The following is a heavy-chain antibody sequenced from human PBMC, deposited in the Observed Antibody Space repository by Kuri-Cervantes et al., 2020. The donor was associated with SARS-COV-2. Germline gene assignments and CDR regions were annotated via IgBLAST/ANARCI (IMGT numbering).Heavy chain of an antibody. CDR2: IGSSRGSK. V-gene: IGHV3-21*01. CDR3: ARDKDGIEEFDY. D-gene: IGHD5-24*01. Sequence: GESLKISCAASGFAFSNFTLNWVRQAPGKGLEWVSSIGSSRGSKYFADSVKGRFTISRDNAKNSLYLQMNSLRADDTALYYCARDKDGIEEFDYWGQGTLVTVSS. CDR1: GFAFSNFT. J-gene: IGHJ4*02.